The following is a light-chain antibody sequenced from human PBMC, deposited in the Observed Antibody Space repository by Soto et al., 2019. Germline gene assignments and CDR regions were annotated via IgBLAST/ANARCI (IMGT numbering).Light chain of an antibody. Sequence: EIVMTQSPATLSVSPGEGATLGCRASQSISSNLAWYQQEPGQAPRLLIYGASTRATGISARFSGRGSGTEFTLTITNLQSEDFAVYYCQQYNNWPPYTFGQGTK. CDR3: QQYNNWPPYT. J-gene: IGKJ2*01. CDR1: QSISSN. V-gene: IGKV3-15*01. CDR2: GAS.